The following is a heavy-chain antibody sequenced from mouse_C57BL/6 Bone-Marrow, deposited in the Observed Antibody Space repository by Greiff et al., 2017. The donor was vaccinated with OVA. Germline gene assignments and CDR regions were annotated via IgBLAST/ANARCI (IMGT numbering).Heavy chain of an antibody. D-gene: IGHD1-1*01. Sequence: QVQLKQSGPELVKPGASVKISCKASGYSFTSYYIHWVKQRPGQGLEWIGWIYPGSGNTKYNEKFKGKATLTADTSSSTAYMQLSSLTSEDSAVYYCARYYYGSLDYWGQGTTLTVSS. CDR2: IYPGSGNT. CDR3: ARYYYGSLDY. CDR1: GYSFTSYY. J-gene: IGHJ2*01. V-gene: IGHV1-66*01.